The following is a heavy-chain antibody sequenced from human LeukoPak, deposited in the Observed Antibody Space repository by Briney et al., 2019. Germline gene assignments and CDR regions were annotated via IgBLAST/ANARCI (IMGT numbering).Heavy chain of an antibody. CDR2: INHSGST. CDR3: ARWVVGFDY. D-gene: IGHD2-15*01. Sequence: SETLSLTCAVYGGSLSVYYWSWIRQPPGKGLEWIGEINHSGSTNYNPPLKSRVTISVDTSKNQFSLKLSSVTAADTAVYYCARWVVGFDYWGQGTLVTVSS. V-gene: IGHV4-34*01. J-gene: IGHJ4*02. CDR1: GGSLSVYY.